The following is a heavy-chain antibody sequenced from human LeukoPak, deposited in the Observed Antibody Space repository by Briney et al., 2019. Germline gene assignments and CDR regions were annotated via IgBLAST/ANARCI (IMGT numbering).Heavy chain of an antibody. Sequence: PGGSLRLSCAASGFTYSSYSMSWVRQAPGKGLEWVSFISRDGGTIDYADSVKGRFTISRDNAKNSLYLQMSHLRGEDTAVYYCARKAITVTTFDYWGQGTLVTVSS. D-gene: IGHD4-17*01. J-gene: IGHJ4*02. CDR2: ISRDGGTI. CDR1: GFTYSSYS. V-gene: IGHV3-48*04. CDR3: ARKAITVTTFDY.